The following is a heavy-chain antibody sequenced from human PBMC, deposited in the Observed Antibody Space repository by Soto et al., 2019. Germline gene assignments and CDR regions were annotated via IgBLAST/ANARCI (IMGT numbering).Heavy chain of an antibody. D-gene: IGHD3-22*01. CDR1: GFTFSSYA. J-gene: IGHJ3*02. CDR2: ISYDGSNK. CDR3: ARDQYSITMIVVVIPPDAFDI. Sequence: GGSLRLSCAASGFTFSSYAMHWVRQAPGKGLEWVAVISYDGSNKYYADSVKGRFTTSRDNSKNTLYLQMNSLRAEDTAVYYCARDQYSITMIVVVIPPDAFDIWGQGTMVTVSS. V-gene: IGHV3-30-3*01.